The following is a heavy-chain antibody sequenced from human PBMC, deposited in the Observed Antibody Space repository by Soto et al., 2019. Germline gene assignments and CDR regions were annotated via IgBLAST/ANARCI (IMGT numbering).Heavy chain of an antibody. Sequence: QVQLVQSGAEVKKPGASVKVSCKASGYTFTSYGISWVRQAPGQGLEWMGWISAYNGNTNYAQKRQGRVTMTTDTSTSTAYMELRSLRSDDTAVYYCARDYYDSSGYYYSLPSEFDYWGQGTLVTVSS. CDR2: ISAYNGNT. D-gene: IGHD3-22*01. CDR3: ARDYYDSSGYYYSLPSEFDY. J-gene: IGHJ4*02. CDR1: GYTFTSYG. V-gene: IGHV1-18*01.